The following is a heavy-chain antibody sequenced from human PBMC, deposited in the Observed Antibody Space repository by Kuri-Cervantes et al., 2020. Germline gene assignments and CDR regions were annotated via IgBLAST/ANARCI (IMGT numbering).Heavy chain of an antibody. Sequence: GESLKISCAASGFTFSGQNMNWVRQAPGKGLEWVSSISTTGSYMYYSDSVKGRFTISRDNAKNSLYLQMNDLRAEDTAVYYCAKEMATNVFDYWGQGTLVTVSS. CDR2: ISTTGSYM. CDR3: AKEMATNVFDY. J-gene: IGHJ4*02. CDR1: GFTFSGQN. V-gene: IGHV3-21*01. D-gene: IGHD5-24*01.